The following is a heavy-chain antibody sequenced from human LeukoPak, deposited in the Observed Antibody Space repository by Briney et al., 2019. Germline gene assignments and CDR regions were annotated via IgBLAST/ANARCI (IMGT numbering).Heavy chain of an antibody. CDR2: INYIGST. V-gene: IGHV4-39*07. CDR3: ARSCPGGSCPIDY. Sequence: PSETLSLTCSVSGGSVSSGNYFWGWIRQPPGKGLEWIGNINYIGSTAYNPSLKSRVTISVDTSKNQFSLKLSSVTAADTAVYYCARSCPGGSCPIDYWGQGTLVTVSS. D-gene: IGHD2-15*01. J-gene: IGHJ4*02. CDR1: GGSVSSGNYF.